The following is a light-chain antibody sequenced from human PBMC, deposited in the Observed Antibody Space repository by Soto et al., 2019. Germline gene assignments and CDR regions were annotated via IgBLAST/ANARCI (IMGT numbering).Light chain of an antibody. CDR2: AAS. CDR1: QNIGNY. V-gene: IGKV1-39*01. J-gene: IGKJ1*01. Sequence: DMQLTQSPSSLSASVGDRVTITCRASQNIGNYLNWYQQKPGRAPKLLIYAASSLQSGVPSRFSGSGSGSDFALTITNLQPLDSAIYFCHQAYRTPRPFGQGATVEIK. CDR3: HQAYRTPRP.